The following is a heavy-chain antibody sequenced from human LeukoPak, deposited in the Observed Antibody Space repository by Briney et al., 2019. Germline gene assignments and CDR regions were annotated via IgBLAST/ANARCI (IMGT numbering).Heavy chain of an antibody. J-gene: IGHJ4*02. CDR3: ARSATVTTGYFDY. V-gene: IGHV4-39*07. Sequence: PSETLSLTCSVSGGSISSSGHYWGWLRQSPEKRLDWIGSIYSNGNTYYNPSVKSRVTISVDTSKNQFSLKLTSVTAAETAVYYCARSATVTTGYFDYWGQGALVTVSS. CDR1: GGSISSSGHY. CDR2: IYSNGNT. D-gene: IGHD4-17*01.